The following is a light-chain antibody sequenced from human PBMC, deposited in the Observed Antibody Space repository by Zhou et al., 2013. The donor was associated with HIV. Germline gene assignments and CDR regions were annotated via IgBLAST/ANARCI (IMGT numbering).Light chain of an antibody. J-gene: IGKJ1*01. V-gene: IGKV3-15*01. Sequence: EIVMTQSPATLSVSPGERATLFCRASQSVSSNLAWYQQKPGQSPRLLIHGASTRATGIPARFSGSGSGTEFTLTISSLQSEDFAVYYCQQYNNWPPWTFGQGTKVDIK. CDR1: QSVSSN. CDR3: QQYNNWPPWT. CDR2: GAS.